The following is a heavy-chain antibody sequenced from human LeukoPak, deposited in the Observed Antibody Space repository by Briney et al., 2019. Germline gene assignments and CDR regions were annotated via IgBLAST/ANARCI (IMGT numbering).Heavy chain of an antibody. CDR2: IYDRGPA. V-gene: IGHV4-30-2*01. J-gene: IGHJ5*02. Sequence: SETLSLTCTVSGYAIISGGFSWNWIRQPPGKGLEWIGCIYDRGPAHYNPSLKSRFTISVDRPKNQFFLNVTSLTAADTAVYYCARSRQASGLFSSWGQGTLVVVSS. D-gene: IGHD3-10*01. CDR3: ARSRQASGLFSS. CDR1: GYAIISGGFS.